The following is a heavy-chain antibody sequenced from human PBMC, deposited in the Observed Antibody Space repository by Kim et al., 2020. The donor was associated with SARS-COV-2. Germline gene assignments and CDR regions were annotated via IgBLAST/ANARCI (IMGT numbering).Heavy chain of an antibody. D-gene: IGHD4-17*01. CDR1: GFTFSSYG. CDR3: AKGATVEDFDY. J-gene: IGHJ4*02. CDR2: ISYDGSNK. Sequence: GGSLRLSCAASGFTFSSYGMHWVRQAPGKGLEWVAVISYDGSNKYYADSVKGRFTISRDNSKNTLYLQMNSLRAEDTAVYYCAKGATVEDFDYWGQGTLVTVSS. V-gene: IGHV3-30*18.